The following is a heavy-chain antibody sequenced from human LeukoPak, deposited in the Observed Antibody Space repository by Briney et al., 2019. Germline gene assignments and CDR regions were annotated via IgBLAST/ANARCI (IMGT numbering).Heavy chain of an antibody. V-gene: IGHV3-20*04. Sequence: GGSLRLSCAASGFTFDDYGMSWVRQAPGKGLEWVSGINWNGGSTGYADSVKGRFTISRDNAKNSLYLQMNSLRAEDTALYYCARENYDSSGPRMDYWGQGTLATVSS. CDR1: GFTFDDYG. J-gene: IGHJ4*02. CDR2: INWNGGST. CDR3: ARENYDSSGPRMDY. D-gene: IGHD3-22*01.